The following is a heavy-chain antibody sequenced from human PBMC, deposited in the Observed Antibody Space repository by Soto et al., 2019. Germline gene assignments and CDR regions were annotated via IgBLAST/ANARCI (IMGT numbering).Heavy chain of an antibody. J-gene: IGHJ5*02. CDR3: AKDHGGVYPLWASLNWFDP. D-gene: IGHD3-3*01. V-gene: IGHV3-23*01. CDR2: ISGSGGST. CDR1: GFTFSSYA. Sequence: GGSLRLSCAASGFTFSSYAMSWVRQAPGKGLEWVSAISGSGGSTYYADPVKGRFTISSDNSNNTQYLQTNSLRAEDTAVYYCAKDHGGVYPLWASLNWFDPWGQGTLVTVSS.